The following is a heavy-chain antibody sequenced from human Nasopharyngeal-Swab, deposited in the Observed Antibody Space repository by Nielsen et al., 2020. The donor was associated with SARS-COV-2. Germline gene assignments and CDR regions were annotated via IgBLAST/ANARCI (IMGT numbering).Heavy chain of an antibody. Sequence: RGSLRLSCVASGFTFSSYWMQWVRPPPGKGLEWVARINSDGRTKDHADSLQGRFTIARDNAKNEVYLQLNGLRDEDTAVYYCGRAGSYRIDYWGQGTLVTVSS. D-gene: IGHD1-14*01. CDR2: INSDGRTK. CDR1: GFTFSSYW. CDR3: GRAGSYRIDY. J-gene: IGHJ4*02. V-gene: IGHV3-74*01.